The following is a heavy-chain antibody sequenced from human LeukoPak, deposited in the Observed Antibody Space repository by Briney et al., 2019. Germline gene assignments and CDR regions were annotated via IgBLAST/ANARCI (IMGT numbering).Heavy chain of an antibody. Sequence: ASVKVSCKASGGTFSSYAISWVRQAPGQGLEWMGGIIPIFGTANCAQKFQGRVTITADESTSTAYMELSSLRSEDTAVYYCARGVNYDFWSGYKIHQNWFDPWGQGTLVTVSS. CDR1: GGTFSSYA. CDR3: ARGVNYDFWSGYKIHQNWFDP. J-gene: IGHJ5*02. D-gene: IGHD3-3*01. CDR2: IIPIFGTA. V-gene: IGHV1-69*13.